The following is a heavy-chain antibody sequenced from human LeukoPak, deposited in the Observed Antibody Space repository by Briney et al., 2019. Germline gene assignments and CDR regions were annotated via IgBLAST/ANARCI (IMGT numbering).Heavy chain of an antibody. CDR2: ISAYNGNT. CDR3: ATPYYYGSGSYTVGAFDI. Sequence: ASVKVSCKASGYTFTSYGISWVRQAPGQGLEWMGWISAYNGNTNYAQKLQGRVTMTTDTSTSTAYMELRSLRSDDTAVYYCATPYYYGSGSYTVGAFDIWGQGTMVTVSS. V-gene: IGHV1-18*01. D-gene: IGHD3-10*01. J-gene: IGHJ3*02. CDR1: GYTFTSYG.